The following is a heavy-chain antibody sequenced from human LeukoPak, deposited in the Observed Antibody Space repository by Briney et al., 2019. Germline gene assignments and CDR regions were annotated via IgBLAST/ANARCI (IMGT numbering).Heavy chain of an antibody. CDR2: IYHSGST. Sequence: SETLSLTCSVSGGSISSYYWGWIRQPPGKGLEWIGSIYHSGSTYYNPSLKSRVTISVDTSKNQFSLKLSSVTAADTAVYYCARDRGAAAGIFDYWGQGTLVTVSS. J-gene: IGHJ4*02. CDR1: GGSISSYY. CDR3: ARDRGAAAGIFDY. V-gene: IGHV4-38-2*02. D-gene: IGHD6-13*01.